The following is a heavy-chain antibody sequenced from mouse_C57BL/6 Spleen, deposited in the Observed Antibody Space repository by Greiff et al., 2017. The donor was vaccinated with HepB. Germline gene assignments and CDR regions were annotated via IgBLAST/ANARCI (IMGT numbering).Heavy chain of an antibody. Sequence: QVQLQQSGPELVKPGASVKISCKASGYAFSSSWTNWVKQRPGKGLEWIGRIYPGDGDTNYNGKFKGKATLTADKSSSTAYMQLSSLTSEDSAVYFCDTYYYGSSPFDYWGQGTTLTVSS. CDR3: DTYYYGSSPFDY. J-gene: IGHJ2*01. D-gene: IGHD1-1*01. V-gene: IGHV1-82*01. CDR2: IYPGDGDT. CDR1: GYAFSSSW.